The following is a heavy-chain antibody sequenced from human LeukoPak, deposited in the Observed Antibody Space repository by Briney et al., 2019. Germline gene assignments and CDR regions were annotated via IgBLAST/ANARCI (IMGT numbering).Heavy chain of an antibody. CDR1: GGSFSGYY. Sequence: SETLSLTCAVYGGSFSGYYWSWIRQPPGKGLEWIGEINHSGSTNYNPSLKSRVTISVDTSKNQFSLKLSSVTAADTAVYYCARLVGRGGYFFYWGQGTLVTVSS. D-gene: IGHD3-10*01. CDR2: INHSGST. CDR3: ARLVGRGGYFFY. J-gene: IGHJ4*02. V-gene: IGHV4-34*01.